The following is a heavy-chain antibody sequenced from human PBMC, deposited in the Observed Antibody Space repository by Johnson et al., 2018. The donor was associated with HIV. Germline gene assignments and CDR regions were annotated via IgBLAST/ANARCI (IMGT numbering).Heavy chain of an antibody. CDR1: GFTFSDYY. D-gene: IGHD6-6*01. CDR3: ARPDSSSARAHDAFDI. V-gene: IGHV3-11*04. Sequence: QVQLVESGGGLVKPGGSLRLSCAASGFTFSDYYMSWIRQAPGKGLEWVSYISSSGSTIYYADSVKGRFTISRDNAKTSLYLQMNSLRAEGTAVYSCARPDSSSARAHDAFDIWGQGTMVTVSS. J-gene: IGHJ3*02. CDR2: ISSSGSTI.